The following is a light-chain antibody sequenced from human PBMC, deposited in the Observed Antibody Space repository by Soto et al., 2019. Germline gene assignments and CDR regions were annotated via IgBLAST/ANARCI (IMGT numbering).Light chain of an antibody. J-gene: IGKJ4*01. Sequence: EIVLTQSPATLSLSPGERATLSCRASQSVSNYLAWFQQKPGQAPRLLIYDASNRATGIPARFSGSGSGTDFNLTISSLQTAYVAVYHCQQRSSWPLLTFGGGTKVEI. V-gene: IGKV3-11*01. CDR3: QQRSSWPLLT. CDR2: DAS. CDR1: QSVSNY.